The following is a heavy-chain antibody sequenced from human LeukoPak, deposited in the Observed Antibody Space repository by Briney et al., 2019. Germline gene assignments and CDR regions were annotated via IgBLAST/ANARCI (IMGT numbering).Heavy chain of an antibody. V-gene: IGHV3-33*01. D-gene: IGHD5-18*01. CDR2: IWYDGSNK. CDR1: GFTFSSYG. Sequence: PGGSLRLSCAASGFTFSSYGMHWVRQAPGKGLEWVAVIWYDGSNKYYADSVKGRFTISRDNSKNTLYLQMNSLRAEDTAVYYCATYSYGYFVTPVYYWGQGTLVTVSS. CDR3: ATYSYGYFVTPVYY. J-gene: IGHJ4*02.